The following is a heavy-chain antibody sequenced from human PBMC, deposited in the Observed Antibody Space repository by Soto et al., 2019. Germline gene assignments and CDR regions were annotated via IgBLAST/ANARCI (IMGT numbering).Heavy chain of an antibody. Sequence: QPGGSLRLSCAASGFTVRSNYMSWVRQAPGKGLEWVSVIYSGGSTYYADSVKGRFTISRDNAKNTLYLQMNSLRAEDTGVYYCARGSTAVPGNALYWGLGTLVTVSS. J-gene: IGHJ4*02. CDR2: IYSGGST. D-gene: IGHD2-2*01. V-gene: IGHV3-66*01. CDR3: ARGSTAVPGNALY. CDR1: GFTVRSNY.